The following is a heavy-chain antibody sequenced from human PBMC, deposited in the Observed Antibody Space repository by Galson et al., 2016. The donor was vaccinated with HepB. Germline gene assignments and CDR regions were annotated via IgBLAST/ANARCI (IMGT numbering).Heavy chain of an antibody. J-gene: IGHJ6*02. D-gene: IGHD3-3*01. Sequence: CAISGDSVSSKSAAWNWIRQSPSRGLEWLGRTYYRSKWYSDYAVSLKSRISINPDTSKNQFSLQLNSVTAADTAVYYCARAAALRFFLKYGMDVWGQGTTVTVSS. V-gene: IGHV6-1*01. CDR3: ARAAALRFFLKYGMDV. CDR2: TYYRSKWYS. CDR1: GDSVSSKSAA.